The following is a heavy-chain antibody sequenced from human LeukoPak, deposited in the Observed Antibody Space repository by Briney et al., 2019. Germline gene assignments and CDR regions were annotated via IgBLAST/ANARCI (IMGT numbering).Heavy chain of an antibody. CDR2: IYPGDSDT. CDR3: ARHGRGTSSVVGYYYYYGMTS. V-gene: IGHV5-51*01. J-gene: IGHJ6*02. Sequence: GESLKISCKGSGYSFTSYWIGWVRQMPGKGLEWMGIIYPGDSDTRYSPSFQGQVTISADKSISTAYLQWSSLKASDTAMYYCARHGRGTSSVVGYYYYYGMTSGAKGPRSPSP. CDR1: GYSFTSYW. D-gene: IGHD2-2*01.